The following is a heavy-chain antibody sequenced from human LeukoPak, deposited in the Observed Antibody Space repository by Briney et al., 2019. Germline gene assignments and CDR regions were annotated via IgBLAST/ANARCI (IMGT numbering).Heavy chain of an antibody. CDR2: ISWNSGSI. J-gene: IGHJ5*02. Sequence: GGSLRLSCAASGFTFDDYAMHWVRQAPGKGLEWVSGISWNSGSIGYADSVKGRFTISRDNAKNSLYLQMNSLRAEDTALYYCAKANPPDYYDSSGYGGRWFDPWGQGTLVTVSS. V-gene: IGHV3-9*01. D-gene: IGHD3-22*01. CDR1: GFTFDDYA. CDR3: AKANPPDYYDSSGYGGRWFDP.